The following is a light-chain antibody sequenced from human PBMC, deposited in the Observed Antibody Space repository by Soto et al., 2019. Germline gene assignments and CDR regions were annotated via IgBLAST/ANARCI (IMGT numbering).Light chain of an antibody. Sequence: EIVMTQSPATLSVSPGETATLSCRASQSVNSNLAWYQQKPGQAPRLLVSDASTRAAGLPARFSGSGSGTEFTLTISSLQSEDVAVYFCQQSNNWPKTFGQGTKVEIK. J-gene: IGKJ1*01. CDR1: QSVNSN. CDR3: QQSNNWPKT. CDR2: DAS. V-gene: IGKV3-15*01.